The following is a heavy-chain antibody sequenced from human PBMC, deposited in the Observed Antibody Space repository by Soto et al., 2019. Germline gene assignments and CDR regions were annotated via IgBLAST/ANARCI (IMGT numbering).Heavy chain of an antibody. CDR3: AKDLHGSYSDYFDY. D-gene: IGHD2-21*01. V-gene: IGHV3-23*01. J-gene: IGHJ4*02. CDR1: GFTFTTYA. Sequence: GGSLRLSCAASGFTFTTYAMSWVRQAPGKGLEWVSGIRGGGDTTDYSDSVKGRFTISRDNSKNTLYLQMNSLRADDTAVYYCAKDLHGSYSDYFDYWGQGTQVTVSS. CDR2: IRGGGDTT.